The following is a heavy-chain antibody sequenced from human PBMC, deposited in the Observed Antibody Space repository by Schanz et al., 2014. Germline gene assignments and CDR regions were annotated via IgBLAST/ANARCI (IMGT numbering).Heavy chain of an antibody. CDR1: GGSISSATYY. D-gene: IGHD1-1*01. CDR2: IYSRGSS. V-gene: IGHV4-61*02. Sequence: QAQLQESGPGLVKPSQTLSLTCTVSGGSISSATYYWSWVRQPAGKGLEWIGRIYSRGSSTYNPSLKSRVTIPLDTSKNQFSLTLTSLTAADTAVYYCARDTTWRLDLWGRGTLXTVSS. CDR3: ARDTTWRLDL. J-gene: IGHJ2*01.